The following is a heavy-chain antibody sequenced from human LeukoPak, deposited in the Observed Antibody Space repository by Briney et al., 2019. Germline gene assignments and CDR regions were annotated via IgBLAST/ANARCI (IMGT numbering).Heavy chain of an antibody. J-gene: IGHJ4*02. CDR3: ARIYSPDYYDSSGTDY. Sequence: SETLSLTCAVYGGSFSGYYWSWIRQPPGKGLEWIGEINHSGSTNYNPSLKSRVTISVDTSKNQFSLKLSSVTAADTAVYYCARIYSPDYYDSSGTDYWGQGTLVTVSS. CDR1: GGSFSGYY. V-gene: IGHV4-34*01. CDR2: INHSGST. D-gene: IGHD3-22*01.